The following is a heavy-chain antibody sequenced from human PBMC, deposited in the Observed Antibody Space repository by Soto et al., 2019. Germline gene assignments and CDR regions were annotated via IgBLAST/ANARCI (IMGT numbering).Heavy chain of an antibody. D-gene: IGHD2-21*01. Sequence: SETLSLTNSVSGCSISSYYWSWIRQPTGKGLEWIGYIYYSGSTNYNPSLKSRVTISIDTSKNQFSLKLSSVTAADTAVYYCAILCTTVANASWGQGTLDPGS. CDR3: AILCTTVANAS. CDR2: IYYSGST. V-gene: IGHV4-59*08. CDR1: GCSISSYY. J-gene: IGHJ5*02.